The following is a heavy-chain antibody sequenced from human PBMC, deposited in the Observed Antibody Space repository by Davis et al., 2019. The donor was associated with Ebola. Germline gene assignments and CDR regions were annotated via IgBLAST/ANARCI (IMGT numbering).Heavy chain of an antibody. J-gene: IGHJ4*02. CDR2: ISYGGSNK. D-gene: IGHD1-1*01. V-gene: IGHV3-30*03. CDR3: ARGSGPGKIDY. CDR1: GFTFSSYG. Sequence: PGGSLRLSCAASGFTFSSYGMHWVRQAPGKGLEWVAVISYGGSNKYYADSVKGRFTISRDNSKNTLYLQMNSLRAEDTAVYYCARGSGPGKIDYWGQGTLVTVSS.